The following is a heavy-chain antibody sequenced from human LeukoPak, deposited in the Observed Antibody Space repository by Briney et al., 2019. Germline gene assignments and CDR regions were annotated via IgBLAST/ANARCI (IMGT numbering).Heavy chain of an antibody. CDR3: AKDGGYTPYYFDY. Sequence: PGGSLRLSCAASGFTFSSYAMHWVRQAPGKGLEWVSAISGSGGSTYYADSVKGRFTISRDNSKNTLYLQMNSLRAEDTAVYYCAKDGGYTPYYFDYWGQGTLVTVSS. D-gene: IGHD5-18*01. V-gene: IGHV3-23*01. CDR1: GFTFSSYA. J-gene: IGHJ4*02. CDR2: ISGSGGST.